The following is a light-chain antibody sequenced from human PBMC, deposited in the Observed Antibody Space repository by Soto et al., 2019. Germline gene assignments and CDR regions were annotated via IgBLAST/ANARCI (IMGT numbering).Light chain of an antibody. CDR2: SNN. J-gene: IGLJ1*01. V-gene: IGLV1-44*01. CDR1: SSNIGSNS. CDR3: ASWDDNLSGYV. Sequence: QSVVTQPPSASGTPGQRVTISCSGSSSNIGSNSVNWYQHLPGTAPKLVIYSNNQRPSGVPARFSGSKSGTSASLAISGLQSEDEADYYCASWDDNLSGYVFGTGTKLTVL.